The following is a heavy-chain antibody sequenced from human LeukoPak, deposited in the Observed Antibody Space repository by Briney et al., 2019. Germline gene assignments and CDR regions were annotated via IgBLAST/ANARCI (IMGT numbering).Heavy chain of an antibody. D-gene: IGHD6-6*01. Sequence: PGRSLRLSCAASGFTFSSYAMHWVRQAPGKGLEWVAVISYDGSNKYYADSVKGRFTISRDNSKNTLYLQMNSLRAEDTAVYYCAREGYSSSTFHARGYFDFWGQGTLVTVSS. CDR1: GFTFSSYA. V-gene: IGHV3-30*04. J-gene: IGHJ4*02. CDR2: ISYDGSNK. CDR3: AREGYSSSTFHARGYFDF.